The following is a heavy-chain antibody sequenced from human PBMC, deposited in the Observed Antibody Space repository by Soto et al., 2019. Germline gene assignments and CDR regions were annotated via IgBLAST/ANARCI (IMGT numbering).Heavy chain of an antibody. CDR3: AKDAAMVSSTFNYFDY. Sequence: EVQLLESGGGLVQPGGSLRLSCAASGFFFSSYAMSWVRQAPGKGLEWVSGIGGSGGDKSYADSVKGRFTISRDNSKNTLYLQMERLGAEDTAVYYCAKDAAMVSSTFNYFDYWGQGTLVAVS. J-gene: IGHJ4*02. V-gene: IGHV3-23*01. D-gene: IGHD6-13*01. CDR1: GFFFSSYA. CDR2: IGGSGGDK.